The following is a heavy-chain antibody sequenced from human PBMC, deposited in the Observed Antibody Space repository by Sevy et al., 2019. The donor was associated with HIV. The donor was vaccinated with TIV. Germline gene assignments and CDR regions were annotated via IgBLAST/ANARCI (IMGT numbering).Heavy chain of an antibody. CDR1: GYTFTGYY. CDR2: INPNSGGT. Sequence: ASVKVSCKASGYTFTGYYMNWIRQAPGQGLEWMGWINPNSGGTNYAQKFQGRVTMTRDTSISTAYMDLSRLRSDDTAVYYWAREARDGRRTDNTQAIDIWGQGTMVTVSS. CDR3: AREARDGRRTDNTQAIDI. D-gene: IGHD5-18*01. V-gene: IGHV1-2*02. J-gene: IGHJ3*02.